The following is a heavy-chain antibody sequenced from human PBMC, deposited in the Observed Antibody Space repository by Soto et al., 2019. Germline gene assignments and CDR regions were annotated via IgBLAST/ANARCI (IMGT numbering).Heavy chain of an antibody. V-gene: IGHV1-2*04. Sequence: GASVKVSCKASGYTFTGYYMHWVRQAPGQGLEWMGWINPNSGGTNYAQKFQCWVTMTRDTSISTAYMELSRLRSDDTAVYYCARGFLNVDTAMVTIKSNYYYGMDVWGQGTTVTVSS. J-gene: IGHJ6*02. CDR2: INPNSGGT. D-gene: IGHD5-18*01. CDR1: GYTFTGYY. CDR3: ARGFLNVDTAMVTIKSNYYYGMDV.